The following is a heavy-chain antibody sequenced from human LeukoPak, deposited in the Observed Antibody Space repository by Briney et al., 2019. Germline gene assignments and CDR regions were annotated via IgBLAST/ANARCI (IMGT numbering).Heavy chain of an antibody. J-gene: IGHJ4*02. V-gene: IGHV4-4*07. CDR3: ASHSRTAGYSSGWYPFDY. D-gene: IGHD6-19*01. CDR2: IHTSGST. CDR1: GGSTSSYY. Sequence: SETLSLTCTVSGGSTSSYYWSWIRQPAGKGLEWIGRIHTSGSTNYNPSLKSRVTMSVDTSKNQFSLKLSSVTAADTAVYYCASHSRTAGYSSGWYPFDYWGQGTLVTVSS.